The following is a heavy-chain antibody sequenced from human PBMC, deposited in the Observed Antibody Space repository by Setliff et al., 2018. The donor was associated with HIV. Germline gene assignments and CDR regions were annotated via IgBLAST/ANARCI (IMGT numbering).Heavy chain of an antibody. CDR2: ITAGGTT. CDR1: GFIFSDYG. D-gene: IGHD3-10*01. CDR3: AQAQTSVSGSYYQYLQH. V-gene: IGHV3-NL1*01. J-gene: IGHJ1*01. Sequence: LRLSCTASGFIFSDYGMHWVRQTPGKGPEWVSIITAGGTTYYADSVKGRFTISRDNSKNTLYLRMNSLRAEDTAVYYCAQAQTSVSGSYYQYLQHWGQGTLVTVSS.